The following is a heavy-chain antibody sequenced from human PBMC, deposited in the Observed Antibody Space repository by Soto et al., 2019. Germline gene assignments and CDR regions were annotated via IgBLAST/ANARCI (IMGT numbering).Heavy chain of an antibody. V-gene: IGHV1-18*01. CDR1: GYTFTSYG. D-gene: IGHD3-10*01. CDR3: ARDEGSVVRGVRRDNYGMDV. Sequence: ASAKVSCKASGYTFTSYGISWVRQAPGQGLEWMGWISAYNGNTNYAQKIQGRVTMTTDTSTSTAYMELRSLRSDDTAVYYCARDEGSVVRGVRRDNYGMDVWG. J-gene: IGHJ6*02. CDR2: ISAYNGNT.